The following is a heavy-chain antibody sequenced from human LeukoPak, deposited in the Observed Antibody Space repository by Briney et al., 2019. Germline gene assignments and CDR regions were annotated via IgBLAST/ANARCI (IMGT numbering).Heavy chain of an antibody. CDR3: ARVVVRGGNPAYFYYYMDV. J-gene: IGHJ6*03. Sequence: ASVKVSCKASGYTFTSYGISWVRQAPGQGLEWMGWISAYNGNTNYAQKLQGRVTMTTDTSTSTAYMELRSLRSDDTAVYYCARVVVRGGNPAYFYYYMDVWGKGTTVTLSS. D-gene: IGHD3-10*01. CDR2: ISAYNGNT. V-gene: IGHV1-18*01. CDR1: GYTFTSYG.